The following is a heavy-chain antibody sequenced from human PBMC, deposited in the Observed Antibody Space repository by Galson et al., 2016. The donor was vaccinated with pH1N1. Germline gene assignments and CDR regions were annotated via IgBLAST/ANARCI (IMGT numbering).Heavy chain of an antibody. CDR2: ISAYNGNT. J-gene: IGHJ4*02. D-gene: IGHD3-22*01. CDR3: ARVKNFYGSSGYYYVFDY. Sequence: SVKVSCKASGYTFTSYGISWVRQAPGQGLEWMGWISAYNGNTNYAQKLQGRVTMTTDESTSTAYMELSSLRSEDTAVFYCARVKNFYGSSGYYYVFDYWGQGTLVTVSS. CDR1: GYTFTSYG. V-gene: IGHV1-18*01.